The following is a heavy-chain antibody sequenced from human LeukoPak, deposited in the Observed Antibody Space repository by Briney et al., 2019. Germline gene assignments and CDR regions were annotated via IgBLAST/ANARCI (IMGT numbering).Heavy chain of an antibody. CDR3: AREGGDLRWKNRFDF. CDR2: TSSDGSSK. D-gene: IGHD4-23*01. CDR1: KFTFSTYA. Sequence: GGSLRLSCAASKFTFSTYAMHWVRQAPGKGLEWVAHTSSDGSSKYYTDSVKGRFTISRDNSKNTLYLQMNSLRAEDTAVYYCAREGGDLRWKNRFDFWGQGTLVTVSS. J-gene: IGHJ4*02. V-gene: IGHV3-30-3*01.